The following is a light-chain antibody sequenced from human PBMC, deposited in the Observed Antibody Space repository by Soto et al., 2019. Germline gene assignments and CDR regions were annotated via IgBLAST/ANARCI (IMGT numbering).Light chain of an antibody. CDR1: SSDVGGYNY. CDR2: DVS. V-gene: IGLV2-14*03. Sequence: QSALTQPTSVSGSPGQSITISCTGTSSDVGGYNYVSWYQHHPGKAPKLMIYDVSNRPSGVSNRFSGSKSGNTASLTISGLQPEDEADYYCCSYAGSYTYGFGTGTKVTVL. CDR3: CSYAGSYTYG. J-gene: IGLJ1*01.